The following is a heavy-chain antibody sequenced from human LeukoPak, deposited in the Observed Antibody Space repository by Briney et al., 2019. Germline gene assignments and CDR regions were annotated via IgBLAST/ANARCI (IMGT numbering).Heavy chain of an antibody. CDR2: IYYSGST. D-gene: IGHD3-10*01. J-gene: IGHJ3*02. Sequence: PSETLSLTCAVYGGSFRGYYWTWIRQPPGKGLEWIGYIYYSGSTNYNPSLKSRVTISVDTSTNQFSLKLSSVTAADTAVYYCARENTMVRGAFDAFDIWGQGTMVTVSS. CDR3: ARENTMVRGAFDAFDI. V-gene: IGHV4-59*01. CDR1: GGSFRGYY.